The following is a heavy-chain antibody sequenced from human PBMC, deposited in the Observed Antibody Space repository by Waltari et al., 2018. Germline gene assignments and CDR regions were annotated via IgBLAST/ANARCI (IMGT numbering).Heavy chain of an antibody. CDR3: ARDLTAIRAFDY. Sequence: QVQLVESGGGLVTPGGSLRLSCVASGFAFSGFHMNWVRQAPGMGLQWVSFIHTGGGYTNYADSVKGRFTISRDDAKNSVYLQMNSLSADDTAVYFCARDLTAIRAFDYWGHGILVTVSS. J-gene: IGHJ4*01. CDR1: GFAFSGFH. V-gene: IGHV3-11*06. CDR2: IHTGGGYT. D-gene: IGHD2-21*02.